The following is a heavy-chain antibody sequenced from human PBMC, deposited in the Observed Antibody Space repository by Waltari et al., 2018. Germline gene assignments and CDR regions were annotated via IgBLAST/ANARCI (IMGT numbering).Heavy chain of an antibody. CDR2: VFHSGST. CDR3: ARDILHSFYYYMDV. J-gene: IGHJ6*03. CDR1: GGSISSHS. V-gene: IGHV4-59*11. Sequence: QVQLQESGPRLVKPSETLSLTCTVSGGSISSHSWRWIRQSPGKGLEWVGYVFHSGSTNYNPSLKSRVTMSLDTSKSQFSLKLTSVTPADTAVYYCARDILHSFYYYMDVWGKGTMVTVSS. D-gene: IGHD5-18*01.